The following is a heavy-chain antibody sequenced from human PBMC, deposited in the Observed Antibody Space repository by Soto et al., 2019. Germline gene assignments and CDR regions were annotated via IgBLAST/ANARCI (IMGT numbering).Heavy chain of an antibody. CDR1: GFTFSSYG. V-gene: IGHV3-33*01. D-gene: IGHD3-10*01. Sequence: QVQLVESGGGVVQPGRSLRLSCAASGFTFSSYGMHWVRQAPGKGLEWVAVIWYDGSNKYYADSVKGRFTISRDNSKNTLYLQMNSVRAEDTAVYYCARDRHYYGSGPIDYWGQGTLVTVSS. J-gene: IGHJ4*02. CDR2: IWYDGSNK. CDR3: ARDRHYYGSGPIDY.